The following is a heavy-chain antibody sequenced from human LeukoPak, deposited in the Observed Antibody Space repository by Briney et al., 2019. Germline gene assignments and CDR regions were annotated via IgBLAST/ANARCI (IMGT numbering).Heavy chain of an antibody. Sequence: GGSLRLSCAASGFFFENYDMHWVRQPPGKGLEWVAFISYAGDRKYYVDSVKGRFTISRDNSKNTLYLQMSSLRTEDTAVYYCARDRVAVADRYFDLWGRGTLVTVSS. CDR2: ISYAGDRK. D-gene: IGHD2-15*01. CDR1: GFFFENYD. CDR3: ARDRVAVADRYFDL. J-gene: IGHJ2*01. V-gene: IGHV3-30*03.